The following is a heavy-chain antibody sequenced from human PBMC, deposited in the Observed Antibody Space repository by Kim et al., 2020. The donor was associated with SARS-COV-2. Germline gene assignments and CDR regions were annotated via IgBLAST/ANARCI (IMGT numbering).Heavy chain of an antibody. V-gene: IGHV3-30*18. CDR1: GFTFSSYG. J-gene: IGHJ6*02. Sequence: GGSLRLSCAASGFTFSSYGMHWVRQAPGKGLEWVAVISYDGSNKYYADSVKGRFTISRDNSKNTLYLQMNSLRAEDTAVYYCAKAVPLLFHYYGMDVWGQGTTVTVSS. CDR3: AKAVPLLFHYYGMDV. CDR2: ISYDGSNK. D-gene: IGHD2-21*02.